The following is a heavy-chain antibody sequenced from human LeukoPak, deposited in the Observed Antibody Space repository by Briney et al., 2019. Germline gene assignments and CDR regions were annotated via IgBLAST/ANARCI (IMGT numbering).Heavy chain of an antibody. CDR1: GDSSSGHSYF. CDR3: ARVLAAAGTLNPGRRRAYYMDV. Sequence: SETLSLTCTVSGDSSSGHSYFWGWVRQPPGKGLEWIGYIYYSGSTNYNPSPKSRVTISVDTSKNQFSLKLSSVTAADTAVYYCARVLAAAGTLNPGRRRAYYMDVWGKGTTVTVSS. J-gene: IGHJ6*03. CDR2: IYYSGST. D-gene: IGHD6-13*01. V-gene: IGHV4-61*01.